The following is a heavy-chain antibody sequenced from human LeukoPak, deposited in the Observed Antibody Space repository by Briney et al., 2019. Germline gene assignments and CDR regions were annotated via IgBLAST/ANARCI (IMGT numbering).Heavy chain of an antibody. D-gene: IGHD2-2*01. CDR1: GFTVSSSY. CDR3: ARGPYCSSTSCYGHFDY. V-gene: IGHV3-53*01. Sequence: GGSLRLSCAASGFTVSSSYMSWVRQAPGKGLEWVSVIYSGGSTYYADSVKGRSTISRDNSKNTLYLQMNSLRAEDTAVYYCARGPYCSSTSCYGHFDYWGQGTLVTVSS. J-gene: IGHJ4*02. CDR2: IYSGGST.